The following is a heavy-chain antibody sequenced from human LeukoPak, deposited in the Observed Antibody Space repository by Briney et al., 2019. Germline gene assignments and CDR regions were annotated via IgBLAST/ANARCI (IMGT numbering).Heavy chain of an antibody. CDR1: GFIFSSYS. Sequence: GGSLRLSCAASGFIFSSYSMNWVRQAPGKGLEWVSYISSSSSTIYYADSVKGRFTISRDNAKNSLYLQMNSLRVDDTAVYYCARDRLHYGEYEKTLDYWGQGTLVTVSS. CDR3: ARDRLHYGEYEKTLDY. J-gene: IGHJ4*02. CDR2: ISSSSSTI. V-gene: IGHV3-48*01. D-gene: IGHD4-17*01.